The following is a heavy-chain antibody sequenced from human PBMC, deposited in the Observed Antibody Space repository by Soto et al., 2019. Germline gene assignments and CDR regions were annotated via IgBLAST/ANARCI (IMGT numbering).Heavy chain of an antibody. J-gene: IGHJ4*02. V-gene: IGHV1-3*01. D-gene: IGHD2-21*02. CDR1: GYTFTSYA. Sequence: QVQLVQSGAEVKKPGASVRVSCRASGYTFTSYAIHWVRQAPGQRLEWMGWINAGNGDTKYSQKFQGRVTITRETSASIAYRELSSLKSEDTALYYCAREVASADYFFDYWGQGTLVTVSS. CDR2: INAGNGDT. CDR3: AREVASADYFFDY.